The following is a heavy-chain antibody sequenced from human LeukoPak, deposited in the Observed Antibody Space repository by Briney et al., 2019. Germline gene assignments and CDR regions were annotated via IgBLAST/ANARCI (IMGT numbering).Heavy chain of an antibody. CDR1: GDSFSSHY. J-gene: IGHJ3*02. D-gene: IGHD4-17*01. CDR2: ISYIGST. V-gene: IGHV4-59*11. CDR3: ARDPTTVTKGLDI. Sequence: SETLSLTCTVSGDSFSSHYWSWIRQPPGKGLEWIGYISYIGSTNYNPSLKSRVTISVDTSKNQFSLKLSSVTAADTAVYYCARDPTTVTKGLDIWGQGTMVTVSS.